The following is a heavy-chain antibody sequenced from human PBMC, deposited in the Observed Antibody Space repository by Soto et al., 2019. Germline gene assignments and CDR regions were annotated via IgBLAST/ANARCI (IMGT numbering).Heavy chain of an antibody. V-gene: IGHV4-59*01. CDR2: ISYSGAT. CDR3: ARMNYYDTSGYPFDY. CDR1: GASISGYH. D-gene: IGHD3-22*01. Sequence: SETLSLTCTVSGASISGYHWSWIRQFPGKGLECLGYISYSGATNYNPSLKSRVTMSADTSKNQFSLKLNSVTAADTAVYYCARMNYYDTSGYPFDYWGQGMMVTVSS. J-gene: IGHJ4*02.